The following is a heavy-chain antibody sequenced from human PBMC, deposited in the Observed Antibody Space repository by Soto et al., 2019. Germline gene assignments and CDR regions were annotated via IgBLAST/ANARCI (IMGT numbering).Heavy chain of an antibody. CDR1: GGSISSTGYY. Sequence: PSETLSLTCTVSGGSISSTGYYWGWIRQPPGKGLEWIGNIYYSGSTNYNPSLKSRVTISVDTSKNQFSLKLNSMTAADTAVYYCARHNYGSGSTYFDYWGQGTLVTVSS. D-gene: IGHD3-10*01. CDR2: IYYSGST. CDR3: ARHNYGSGSTYFDY. J-gene: IGHJ4*02. V-gene: IGHV4-39*01.